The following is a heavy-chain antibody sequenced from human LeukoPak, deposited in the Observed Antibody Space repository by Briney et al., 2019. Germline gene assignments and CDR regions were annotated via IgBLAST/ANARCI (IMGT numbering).Heavy chain of an antibody. J-gene: IGHJ4*02. CDR1: GFTFRGYA. Sequence: PGGSLRFSGAASGFTFRGYAMHWVRQAPGKGLEWVAVISYDGSNKYYADSVKGRFTISRDNSKNTLYLQMNSLRAEDTAVYYCARDSSAGGYWGQGTLVTVSS. CDR3: ARDSSAGGY. D-gene: IGHD6-6*01. CDR2: ISYDGSNK. V-gene: IGHV3-30*14.